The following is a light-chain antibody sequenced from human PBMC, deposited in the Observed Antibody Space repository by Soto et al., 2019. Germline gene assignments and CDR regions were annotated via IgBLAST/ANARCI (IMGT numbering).Light chain of an antibody. J-gene: IGKJ1*01. CDR1: QNIRTY. CDR2: AAS. Sequence: DIQMTQSPSSLSASVGDRVTITCRASQNIRTYLNWYQQRPGKAPQLLISAASSLQSGVPSRFRGSVSGTEFTLTISSLQPEDFATYYCQQSFNTPRTFGQGTKAEI. V-gene: IGKV1-39*01. CDR3: QQSFNTPRT.